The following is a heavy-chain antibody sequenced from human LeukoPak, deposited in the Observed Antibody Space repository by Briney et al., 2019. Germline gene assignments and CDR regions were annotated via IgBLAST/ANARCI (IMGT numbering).Heavy chain of an antibody. CDR3: ASDSPFDY. CDR1: GFTFSSYS. V-gene: IGHV3-48*04. J-gene: IGHJ4*02. Sequence: GGSLRLSCAASGFTFSSYSMNWVRQAPGKGLEWVSYIGSISSAIYYADSVKGRFTVSRDNAINSLYLQMNSLRAEDTAVYYCASDSPFDYWGQGTLVTVSS. CDR2: IGSISSAI.